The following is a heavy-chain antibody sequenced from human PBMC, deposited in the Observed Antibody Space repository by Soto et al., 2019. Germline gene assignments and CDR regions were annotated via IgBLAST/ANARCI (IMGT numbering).Heavy chain of an antibody. D-gene: IGHD2-2*02. Sequence: QVQLQESGPGLVKPSETLSLTCTVSGGSISSYYWSWIRQPPGKGLEWIGYIYYSGRTNYNPSLKSRVTISVDTSKNQFSLKLSSVTAADTAVYYCARRYCSSTSCYIWDNWFDPWGQGTLVTVSS. CDR3: ARRYCSSTSCYIWDNWFDP. V-gene: IGHV4-59*01. CDR1: GGSISSYY. J-gene: IGHJ5*02. CDR2: IYYSGRT.